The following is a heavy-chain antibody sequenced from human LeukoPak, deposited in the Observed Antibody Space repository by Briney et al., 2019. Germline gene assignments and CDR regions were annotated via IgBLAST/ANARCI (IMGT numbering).Heavy chain of an antibody. Sequence: PSETLSLTCTVSSGSINSYCWGWVRQPAGKGLEWIGRIYTTGTTNHSPSLKSRLSMSIDTSTNQFSLTLRSVTAADTAVYYCGRQGYTASYYFLDYWSQGTLVTVSS. J-gene: IGHJ4*02. CDR1: SGSINSYC. CDR2: IYTTGTT. D-gene: IGHD1-26*01. V-gene: IGHV4-4*07. CDR3: GRQGYTASYYFLDY.